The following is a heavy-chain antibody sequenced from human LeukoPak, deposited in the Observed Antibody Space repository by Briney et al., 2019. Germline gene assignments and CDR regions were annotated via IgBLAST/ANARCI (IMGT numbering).Heavy chain of an antibody. D-gene: IGHD3-22*01. CDR2: IVSNTEGGTR. CDR3: ITGIRSGYYVY. V-gene: IGHV3-15*04. CDR1: GFTFSHAW. Sequence: GGPLRLSCGASGFTFSHAWMSWVRQAPGKALEWIGRIVSNTEGGTRDYAAPVKGRFTISRDDSKTTLYLQMNSLKTEDTAVYHCITGIRSGYYVYWGQGTLVTVSS. J-gene: IGHJ4*02.